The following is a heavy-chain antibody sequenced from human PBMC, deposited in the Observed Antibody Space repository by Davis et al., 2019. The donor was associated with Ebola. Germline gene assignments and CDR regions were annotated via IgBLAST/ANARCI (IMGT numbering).Heavy chain of an antibody. CDR2: IIPIFGTA. CDR1: GYTFTSYG. Sequence: SVKVSCKASGYTFTSYGISWVRQAPGQGLEWMGGIIPIFGTANYAQKFQGRVTITADKSTSTAYMELRSLRSDDTAVYYCARRYCSGGSCYSQLDLDYWGQGTLVTVSS. J-gene: IGHJ4*02. D-gene: IGHD2-15*01. V-gene: IGHV1-69*06. CDR3: ARRYCSGGSCYSQLDLDY.